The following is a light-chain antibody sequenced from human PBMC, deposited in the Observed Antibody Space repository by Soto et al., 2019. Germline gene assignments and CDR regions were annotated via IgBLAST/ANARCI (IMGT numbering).Light chain of an antibody. CDR3: QHSGDFRWT. Sequence: IVLTQSPGTLSFSPGERATLSCRANDSVTSSHLAWYQQKPGQAPRLLIYGSSTRATGIPDRFSGRGFGTDFTLTISRLEPEDFAVYYCQHSGDFRWTFGQGTKVDIK. CDR1: DSVTSSH. CDR2: GSS. V-gene: IGKV3-20*01. J-gene: IGKJ1*01.